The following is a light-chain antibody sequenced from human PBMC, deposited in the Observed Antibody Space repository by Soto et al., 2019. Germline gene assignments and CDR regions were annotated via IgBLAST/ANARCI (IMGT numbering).Light chain of an antibody. Sequence: DIQMTQSPSTLSASVGDRVTITCRASQSINRRLAWYQQKPGKAPNLLIYDASTLESGVPARFSGGDSGTEFTLTISRLQPDDFTTFYCQQYNSYPWTFGQGTKVEIK. CDR2: DAS. V-gene: IGKV1-5*01. CDR3: QQYNSYPWT. J-gene: IGKJ1*01. CDR1: QSINRR.